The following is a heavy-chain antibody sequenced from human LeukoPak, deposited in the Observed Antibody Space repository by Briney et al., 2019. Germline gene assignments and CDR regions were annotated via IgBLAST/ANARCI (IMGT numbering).Heavy chain of an antibody. D-gene: IGHD2-15*01. CDR2: IYTSGST. Sequence: PSEILSFTCTVSGGSISSGSDYWSWIRQPAGKGLECIGRIYTSGSTNYNPSLNTRVTISVDSSKNQFCMKLSSVTAADTAVYYCSRSLVVELPVGYDYYGMDGWGQGTTVTISS. J-gene: IGHJ6*02. V-gene: IGHV4-61*02. CDR1: GGSISSGSDY. CDR3: SRSLVVELPVGYDYYGMDG.